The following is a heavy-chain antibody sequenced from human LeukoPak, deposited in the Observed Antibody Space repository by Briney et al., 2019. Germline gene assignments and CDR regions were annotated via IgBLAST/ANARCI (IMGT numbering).Heavy chain of an antibody. D-gene: IGHD6-13*01. J-gene: IGHJ4*02. CDR2: ISYDGSNK. V-gene: IGHV3-30-3*01. Sequence: GGSLRLSCAASGFTFSSYAMHWVRQAPGKGLEWVAVISYDGSNKYYADSVKGRFTISRDNSKNTLYLQMNSLRAEDTAVYYCARGSSSWSTFDYWGQGTLVTVSS. CDR1: GFTFSSYA. CDR3: ARGSSSWSTFDY.